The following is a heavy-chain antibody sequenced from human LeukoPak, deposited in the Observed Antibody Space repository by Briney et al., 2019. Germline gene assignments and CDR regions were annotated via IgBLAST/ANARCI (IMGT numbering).Heavy chain of an antibody. CDR3: ASGLTEDAFDI. CDR2: IKQDGSEK. V-gene: IGHV3-7*01. Sequence: PGRSLRLSCAASGFTFSSYWMSWVRQAPGKGLEWVANIKQDGSEKYYVDSVKGRFTISRDNAKNSLYLQMNSLRAEDTAVYYCASGLTEDAFDIWGQGTMVTVSS. CDR1: GFTFSSYW. D-gene: IGHD2-2*03. J-gene: IGHJ3*02.